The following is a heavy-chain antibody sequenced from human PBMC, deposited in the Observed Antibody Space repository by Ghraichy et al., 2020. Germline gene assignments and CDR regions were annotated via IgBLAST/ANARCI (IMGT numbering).Heavy chain of an antibody. D-gene: IGHD6-13*01. V-gene: IGHV3-48*03. Sequence: GGSLRLSCTASGFTFSSHEMNWVRQGPGKGLEWVSYISSSSSTTYYADSVKGRFTISRDNAKNSLYLQMNSLRAEDTAVYYCARDYSSTGLAFDIWGQGTMVTVSS. CDR3: ARDYSSTGLAFDI. CDR1: GFTFSSHE. J-gene: IGHJ3*02. CDR2: ISSSSSTT.